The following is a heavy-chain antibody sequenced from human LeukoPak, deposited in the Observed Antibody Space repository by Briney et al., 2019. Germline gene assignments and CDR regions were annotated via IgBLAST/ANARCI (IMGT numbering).Heavy chain of an antibody. Sequence: GGSLRLSCVASGFTFSFAWMNWVRQAPGKGLESVGRIKSKTDGETTEYAAPVKGRFTISRDDSKNTLYLQMNSLQTEDTAVYYCTTQSQPAAYFDYWGQGILVTVSS. CDR3: TTQSQPAAYFDY. CDR2: IKSKTDGETT. CDR1: GFTFSFAW. V-gene: IGHV3-15*01. J-gene: IGHJ4*02. D-gene: IGHD2-2*01.